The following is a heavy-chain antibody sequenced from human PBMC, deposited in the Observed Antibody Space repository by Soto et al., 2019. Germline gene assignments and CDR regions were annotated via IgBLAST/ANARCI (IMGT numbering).Heavy chain of an antibody. Sequence: GESLKISCKGSGYSFNKYWIGWVRQMPGKGLEWMGVIYPGDSDIRYGPSFQGQVTISVDKTTSTAYLQWRSLKASDTAVYYCARLGFEYDTLTAYYNVHHYYGLDVWGQGTSVTVSS. D-gene: IGHD3-9*01. J-gene: IGHJ6*02. CDR3: ARLGFEYDTLTAYYNVHHYYGLDV. CDR1: GYSFNKYW. CDR2: IYPGDSDI. V-gene: IGHV5-51*01.